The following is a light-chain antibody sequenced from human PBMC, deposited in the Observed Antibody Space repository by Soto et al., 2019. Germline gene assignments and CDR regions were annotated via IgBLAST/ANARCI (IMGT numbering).Light chain of an antibody. CDR2: GNS. CDR1: SSNIGAGYD. V-gene: IGLV1-40*01. J-gene: IGLJ2*01. Sequence: QSVLTQPPSVSGAPGQRVTISCTGSSSNIGAGYDVHWYQQLPGTAPKLVIYGNSNRPSGVPDRFSGAKSGTSASLAITGLQAEEEAGYYCQSYDSSLRGVTFGGGTKLTVL. CDR3: QSYDSSLRGVT.